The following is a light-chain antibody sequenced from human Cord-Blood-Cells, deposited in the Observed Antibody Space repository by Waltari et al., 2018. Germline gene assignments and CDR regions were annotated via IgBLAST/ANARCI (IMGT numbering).Light chain of an antibody. J-gene: IGKJ3*01. CDR2: AAS. CDR1: QSISSY. CDR3: QQSYSTPFT. Sequence: DIHMTHSPSSLSASVGHRVTITCRASQSISSYLNWYQQKPGKAPKHLFYAASSLQSGLPSRFSGSVSVTDFTLTISSLQPGDVATYYGQQSYSTPFTFGPGTKVDI. V-gene: IGKV1-39*01.